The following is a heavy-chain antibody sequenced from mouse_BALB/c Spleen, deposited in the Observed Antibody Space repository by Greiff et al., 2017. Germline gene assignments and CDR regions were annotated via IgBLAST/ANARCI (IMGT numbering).Heavy chain of an antibody. J-gene: IGHJ4*01. CDR3: ARLWSYAMDY. Sequence: EVKVIESGGGLVQPGGSLKLSCAASGFDFSRYWMSWVRQAPGKGLEWIGEINPDSSTINYTPSLKDKFIISRDNAKNTLYLQMSKVRSEDTALYYCARLWSYAMDYWGQGTSVTVSS. V-gene: IGHV4-1*02. CDR2: INPDSSTI. CDR1: GFDFSRYW. D-gene: IGHD1-1*02.